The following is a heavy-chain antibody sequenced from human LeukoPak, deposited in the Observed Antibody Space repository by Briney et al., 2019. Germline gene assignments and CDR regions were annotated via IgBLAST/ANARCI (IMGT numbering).Heavy chain of an antibody. Sequence: GGSLRLSCAASGFTVSSNYMSWVRQAPGKGLEWVSYISSSGSTIYYADSVKGRFTISRDNAKNSLYLQMNSLRAEDTAVYYCARERLGELSSRPFDYWGQGTLVTVSS. D-gene: IGHD3-16*02. CDR1: GFTVSSNY. V-gene: IGHV3-11*01. CDR2: ISSSGSTI. CDR3: ARERLGELSSRPFDY. J-gene: IGHJ4*02.